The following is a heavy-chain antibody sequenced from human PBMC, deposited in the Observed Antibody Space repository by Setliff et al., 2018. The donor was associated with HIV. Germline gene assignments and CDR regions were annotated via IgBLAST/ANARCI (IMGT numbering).Heavy chain of an antibody. D-gene: IGHD3-3*01. CDR3: ARLGYYNFWSGYWTDY. J-gene: IGHJ4*01. V-gene: IGHV4-39*01. CDR2: IYYSGST. CDR1: GGSISSSSYY. Sequence: KPSETLSLTCTVSGGSISSSSYYWGWIRRPPGKGLEWIGSIYYSGSTKYNPSLKSRVTISLDMSKNQFSLKLNSVTAADTATYYCARLGYYNFWSGYWTDYWGHGTLVTVSS.